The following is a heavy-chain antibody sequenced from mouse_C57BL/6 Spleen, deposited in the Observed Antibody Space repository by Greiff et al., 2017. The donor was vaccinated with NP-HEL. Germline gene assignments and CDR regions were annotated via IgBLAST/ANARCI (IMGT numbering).Heavy chain of an antibody. CDR1: GYSITSDY. Sequence: DVKLQESGPGLAKPSQTLSLTCSVTGYSITSDYWNWIRKFPGNKLEYMGYISYSGSTYYNPSLKSLNSITRDTSKDQYYLQLNSVTTEDTATYYCARYKAAQATAMDYWGQGTSVTVSS. CDR3: ARYKAAQATAMDY. J-gene: IGHJ4*01. CDR2: ISYSGST. V-gene: IGHV3-8*01. D-gene: IGHD3-2*02.